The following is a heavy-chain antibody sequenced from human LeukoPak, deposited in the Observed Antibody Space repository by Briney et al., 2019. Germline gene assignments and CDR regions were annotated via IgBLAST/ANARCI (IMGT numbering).Heavy chain of an antibody. J-gene: IGHJ4*02. CDR2: ISYDGSNK. D-gene: IGHD3-9*01. CDR3: ARAGLRYFDWLSHGDY. CDR1: GFTFSSYA. Sequence: GRSLRFSCAASGFTFSSYAMHWVRQAPGKGLEWVAVISYDGSNKYYADSVKGRFTISRDNSKNTLYLQMNSLRAEDTAVYYCARAGLRYFDWLSHGDYWGQGTLVTVSS. V-gene: IGHV3-30*04.